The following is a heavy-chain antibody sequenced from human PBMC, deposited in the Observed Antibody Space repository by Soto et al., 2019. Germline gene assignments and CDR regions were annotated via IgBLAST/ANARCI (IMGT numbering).Heavy chain of an antibody. CDR1: GYSISSGYY. CDR3: ARVRSNWNSNFDY. D-gene: IGHD1-7*01. CDR2: IYHSGST. J-gene: IGHJ4*02. Sequence: PSETLSFTCAVSGYSISSGYYWGWIRQPPGKGLEWIGSIYHSGSTYYNPSLKSRVTISVDTSKNQFSLKLSSVTAADTAVYYCARVRSNWNSNFDYWGQGTLVTVSS. V-gene: IGHV4-38-2*01.